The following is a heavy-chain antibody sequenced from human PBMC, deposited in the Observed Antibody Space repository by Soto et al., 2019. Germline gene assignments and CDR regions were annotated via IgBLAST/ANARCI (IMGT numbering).Heavy chain of an antibody. CDR3: AREGINNYNEYYFDS. CDR1: GFTFSTYS. CDR2: ISGSGNYT. J-gene: IGHJ4*02. V-gene: IGHV3-21*01. Sequence: GGSLRLSCAASGFTFSTYSMNWVRQAPGKGLEWVSSISGSGNYTHYADFLRGRFTISRDNAKTSLYLQMNSLRAEDTAVYYCAREGINNYNEYYFDSWGQGTVVTV. D-gene: IGHD4-4*01.